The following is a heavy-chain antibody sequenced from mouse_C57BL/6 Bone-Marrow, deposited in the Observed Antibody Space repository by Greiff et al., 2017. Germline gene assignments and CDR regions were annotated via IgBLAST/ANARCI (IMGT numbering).Heavy chain of an antibody. V-gene: IGHV5-6*01. Sequence: VHLVESGGDLVKPGGSLKLSCAASGFTFSSYGMSWVRQTPDKRLEWVATISSGGSYTYYPDSVKGRFTISRDNAKNTLYLQMSSLKSEDTAMYYCARQELGYAMDYWGQGTSVTVSS. CDR3: ARQELGYAMDY. CDR2: ISSGGSYT. D-gene: IGHD3-1*01. J-gene: IGHJ4*01. CDR1: GFTFSSYG.